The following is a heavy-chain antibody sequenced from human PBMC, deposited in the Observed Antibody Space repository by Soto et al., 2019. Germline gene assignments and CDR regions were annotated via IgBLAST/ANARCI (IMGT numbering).Heavy chain of an antibody. CDR3: ARNLGPHVPNCYSYGMDV. Sequence: GASVKVACQASGYTFTDYYMHWVRQAPGQGIEWMGLINLNRGDTKYAQKFQGWVTMNRVTCISTAYIELSRLRSDDPAVYYSARNLGPHVPNCYSYGMDVWGQGTTVTSP. CDR2: INLNRGDT. V-gene: IGHV1-2*04. CDR1: GYTFTDYY. J-gene: IGHJ6*02.